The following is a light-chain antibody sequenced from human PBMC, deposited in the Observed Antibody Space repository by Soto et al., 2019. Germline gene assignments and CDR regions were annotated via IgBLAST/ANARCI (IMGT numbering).Light chain of an antibody. CDR1: SSNIGSNY. J-gene: IGLJ3*02. CDR3: AAWDDNLRGWV. CDR2: RND. Sequence: QSVMTQPPSASGTPGQRVAFSCSGSSSNIGSNYVYWYQHVPGTAPKLLLYRNDQRPSGVPDRFSGSKSGTSASLAISGLRSEDEADYYCAAWDDNLRGWVFGGGTKLTVL. V-gene: IGLV1-47*01.